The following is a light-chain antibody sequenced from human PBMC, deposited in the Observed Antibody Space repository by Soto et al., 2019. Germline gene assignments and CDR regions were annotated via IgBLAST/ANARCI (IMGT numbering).Light chain of an antibody. CDR2: SNN. CDR1: SSNIGSNN. CDR3: ATWDESLNGWV. J-gene: IGLJ3*02. Sequence: QSVLTQPPSTSETPGQRVTISCSGSSSNIGSNNVNWYQQLPGTAPKLLIYSNNQRPSGVPDRFSGSKSGTSASLAISGLQSEDEADYYCATWDESLNGWVFGGGTKLTVL. V-gene: IGLV1-44*01.